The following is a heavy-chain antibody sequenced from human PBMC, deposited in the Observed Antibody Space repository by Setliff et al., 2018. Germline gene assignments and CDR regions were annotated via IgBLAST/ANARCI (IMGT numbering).Heavy chain of an antibody. CDR3: ARDQGYCGSASYYAQLWFDP. CDR2: IYSSGST. CDR1: GGSISSYY. D-gene: IGHD2-2*01. V-gene: IGHV4-4*08. Sequence: PSETLSLTCTVSGGSISSYYWSWIRQPPGKGLEWIGYIYSSGSTNYNPSLKSRVTISVDTSKNQLSLKLSSVTAADTAVYYCARDQGYCGSASYYAQLWFDPWGQGTLVTVSS. J-gene: IGHJ5*02.